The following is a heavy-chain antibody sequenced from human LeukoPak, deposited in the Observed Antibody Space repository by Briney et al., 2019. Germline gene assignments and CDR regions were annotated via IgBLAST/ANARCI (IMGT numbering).Heavy chain of an antibody. CDR2: IKEDGGAQ. Sequence: GGSLRLSCVASGFTFSRDWMSWVRQAPGKGLEWAANIKEDGGAQYYADSVKGRFTISRDNTKNSLYLQMNSLTAEDTAMYYCAKDGDGYHNWGQGALVTVSS. D-gene: IGHD3-9*01. CDR3: AKDGDGYHN. V-gene: IGHV3-7*01. J-gene: IGHJ4*02. CDR1: GFTFSRDW.